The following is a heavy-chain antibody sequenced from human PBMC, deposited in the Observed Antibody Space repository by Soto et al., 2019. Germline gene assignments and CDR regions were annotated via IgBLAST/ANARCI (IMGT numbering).Heavy chain of an antibody. Sequence: EVQLVESGGGLVKPGGSLRLSCAASGFTFSSFNMDWVRQAPGKGLEWVSSISITGNYKYYADSLKGRFTISRDNAQKLLFLQMDSLRPEDTAVYYCASRRLGYCTGGTCPEFWGQGTLVTVTS. V-gene: IGHV3-21*01. J-gene: IGHJ4*02. CDR1: GFTFSSFN. CDR2: ISITGNYK. D-gene: IGHD2-15*01. CDR3: ASRRLGYCTGGTCPEF.